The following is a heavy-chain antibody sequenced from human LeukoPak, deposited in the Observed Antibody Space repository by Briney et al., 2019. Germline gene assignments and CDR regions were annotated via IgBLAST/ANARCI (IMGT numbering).Heavy chain of an antibody. D-gene: IGHD5-18*01. CDR1: GFPFETNA. CDR2: IGNTET. J-gene: IGHJ4*02. V-gene: IGHV3-23*01. Sequence: GGSLRLSCATSGFPFETNAMSWVRHAPGEGLERVSPIGNTETFYADSVTGRFTISRDNSKNTVNLQMNRLRVEDTAIYYCAKAWIQFNRGFDCFDSWARGTLVTVSS. CDR3: AKAWIQFNRGFDCFDS.